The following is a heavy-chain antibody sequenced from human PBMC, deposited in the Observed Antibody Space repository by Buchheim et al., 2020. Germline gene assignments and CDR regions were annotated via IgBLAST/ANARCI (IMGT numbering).Heavy chain of an antibody. CDR3: ARATEGLRYFDY. CDR1: GGSFSGYY. CDR2: INHSGST. D-gene: IGHD3-16*01. J-gene: IGHJ4*02. Sequence: QVQLQQWGAGLLKPSETLSLTCAVYGGSFSGYYWSWIRQPPGKGLEWIGEINHSGSTNYHPFLKSRVTISVDTSKNQFSLKLSSVTAADTAVYYCARATEGLRYFDYWGQGTL. V-gene: IGHV4-34*01.